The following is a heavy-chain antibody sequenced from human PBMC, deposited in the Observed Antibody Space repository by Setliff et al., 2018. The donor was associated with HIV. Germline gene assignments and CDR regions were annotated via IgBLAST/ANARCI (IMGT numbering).Heavy chain of an antibody. CDR3: AKHRVPAAGPDFDY. V-gene: IGHV4-59*08. CDR1: GDSISGYY. J-gene: IGHJ4*02. D-gene: IGHD2-2*01. Sequence: PSETLSLTCTVSGDSISGYYWSWIRQPPGKGLEWIGSIYFTGSSDNNPSLKSRVTLSVDTSKHQFSLKLSSVTAADTAVYYCAKHRVPAAGPDFDYWGQGSLVTVSS. CDR2: IYFTGSS.